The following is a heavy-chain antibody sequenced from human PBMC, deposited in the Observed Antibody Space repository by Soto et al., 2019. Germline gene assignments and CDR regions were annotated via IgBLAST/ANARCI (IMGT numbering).Heavy chain of an antibody. CDR3: AHRLARGSGWTKYYFDY. J-gene: IGHJ4*02. D-gene: IGHD6-19*01. CDR1: GFSLSTSGVG. Sequence: SGPTLVNPTQTLTLTCTFSGFSLSTSGVGVGWIRQPPGKALEWLALIYWDDDKRYSPSLKSRLTITKDTSKNQVVLTMTNMDPVDTATYYCAHRLARGSGWTKYYFDYWGQGTLVTVSS. CDR2: IYWDDDK. V-gene: IGHV2-5*02.